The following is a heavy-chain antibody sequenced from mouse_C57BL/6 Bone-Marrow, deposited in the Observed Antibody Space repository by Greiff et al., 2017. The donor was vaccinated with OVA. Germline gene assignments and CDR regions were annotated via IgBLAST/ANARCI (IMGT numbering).Heavy chain of an antibody. V-gene: IGHV1-15*01. CDR3: TRNGSSYVPLYWDFDV. D-gene: IGHD1-1*01. CDR2: IDPETGGN. Sequence: VKLQESGAELVRPGASVTLSCKASGYTFTDYEMHWVKQTPVHGLEWIGAIDPETGGNAYNQKFKGKAILTADKSSSTAYMELRSLTSADSAVYYCTRNGSSYVPLYWDFDVWGTGTTVTVAS. J-gene: IGHJ1*03. CDR1: GYTFTDYE.